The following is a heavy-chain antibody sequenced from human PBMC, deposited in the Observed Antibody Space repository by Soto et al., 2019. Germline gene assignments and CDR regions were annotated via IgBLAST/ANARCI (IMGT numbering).Heavy chain of an antibody. CDR2: INSDGSST. J-gene: IGHJ6*02. CDR3: ARGAILTGHYHYGMDV. D-gene: IGHD3-9*01. Sequence: GGSLRLSCAASGFTFSSYWMHWVRQAPGKGLVWVSRINSDGSSTSYADSVKGRFTISRDNAKNTLYLQMNSLRAEDTAVYYCARGAILTGHYHYGMDVWGQGTTVTVSS. CDR1: GFTFSSYW. V-gene: IGHV3-74*01.